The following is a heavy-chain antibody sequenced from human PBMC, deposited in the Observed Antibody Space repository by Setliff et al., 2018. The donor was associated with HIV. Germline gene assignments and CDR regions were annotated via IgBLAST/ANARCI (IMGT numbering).Heavy chain of an antibody. J-gene: IGHJ4*02. Sequence: GGSLRLSCAASGFTFSSYWMHWVRQVPGKGLMWVSRINGDGTTKRYAESVQGRFTISRDNAKNSLYLQMNSLRAEDTALYYCAKGGDSSGYYLGRWGQGTLVTVSS. CDR2: INGDGTTK. CDR1: GFTFSSYW. D-gene: IGHD3-22*01. V-gene: IGHV3-74*01. CDR3: AKGGDSSGYYLGR.